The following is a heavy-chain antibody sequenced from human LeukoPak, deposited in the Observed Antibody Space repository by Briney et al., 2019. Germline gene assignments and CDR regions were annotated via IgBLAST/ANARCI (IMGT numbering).Heavy chain of an antibody. CDR1: GYTLTELS. CDR3: ATSDYYGSGSIRRGCDY. D-gene: IGHD3-10*01. Sequence: ASVKVSCKVSGYTLTELSMHWVRQAPGKGLEWMGGFDPEDGETIYAQKFQGRVTMTRDTSISTAYMELSRLRSDDTAVYYCATSDYYGSGSIRRGCDYWGQGTLVTVSS. CDR2: FDPEDGET. J-gene: IGHJ4*02. V-gene: IGHV1-24*01.